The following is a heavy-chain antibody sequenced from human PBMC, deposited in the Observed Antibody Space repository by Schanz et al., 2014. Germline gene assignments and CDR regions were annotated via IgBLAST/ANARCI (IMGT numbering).Heavy chain of an antibody. CDR1: GGTFVTFF. J-gene: IGHJ4*02. CDR2: ISPLLGVA. Sequence: QVHLVQSGAEVKEPGSSVKVSCKPSGGTFVTFFFTWVRQAPGQGPQWMGRISPLLGVANYAQKFQGRVTMTTDAPTSTAYMELRSLRSDDTAVYYCARGTDGFGDSWGQGTLVTVSS. V-gene: IGHV1-69*04. CDR3: ARGTDGFGDS. D-gene: IGHD3-16*01.